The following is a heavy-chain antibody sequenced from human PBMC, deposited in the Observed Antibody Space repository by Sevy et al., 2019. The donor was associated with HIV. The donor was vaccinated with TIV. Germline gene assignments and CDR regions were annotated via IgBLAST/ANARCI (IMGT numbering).Heavy chain of an antibody. CDR2: IGSSSSNI. V-gene: IGHV3-48*01. J-gene: IGHJ6*02. CDR3: AREGGYTDQGMDV. D-gene: IGHD5-12*01. Sequence: GGSLRLSCAASGFTFSTYDMNWVRQAPGKGVEWISYIGSSSSNIYYTDSVKGRLTISRDNAKNSLFVQMHSLRAEDTAVYYCAREGGYTDQGMDVWGQGTTVTVSS. CDR1: GFTFSTYD.